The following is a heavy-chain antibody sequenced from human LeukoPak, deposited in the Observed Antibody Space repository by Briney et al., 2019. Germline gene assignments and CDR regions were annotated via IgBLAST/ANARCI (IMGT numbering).Heavy chain of an antibody. CDR2: IYYSGST. V-gene: IGHV4-59*01. D-gene: IGHD3-9*01. J-gene: IGHJ3*02. CDR1: GVSISDYY. CDR3: ARDGKDYDILTGYYPDAFDI. Sequence: SETLSLTCTVSGVSISDYYWSWIRQAPGKGLEWIGYIYYSGSTNYNPSLKSRVTISVDTSKNQFSLKLSSVTAADTAVYYCARDGKDYDILTGYYPDAFDIWGQGTMVTVSS.